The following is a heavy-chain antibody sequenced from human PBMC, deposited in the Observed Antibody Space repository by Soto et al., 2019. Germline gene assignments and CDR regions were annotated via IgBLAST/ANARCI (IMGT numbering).Heavy chain of an antibody. CDR2: IVVGSGNT. V-gene: IGHV1-58*01. CDR3: AADVPAPRINMIPTDWYCDV. Sequence: QMRLVQSGPEVKKTGTSVKVSCKASGFTFIRSAVQWVRQARGQRLEWIGWIVVGSGNTDYAQQFDERVTITRDTYTSTVYMELSSLRSEDTAVYYCAADVPAPRINMIPTDWYCDVWGRGTLVPVSS. CDR1: GFTFIRSA. J-gene: IGHJ2*01. D-gene: IGHD3-22*01.